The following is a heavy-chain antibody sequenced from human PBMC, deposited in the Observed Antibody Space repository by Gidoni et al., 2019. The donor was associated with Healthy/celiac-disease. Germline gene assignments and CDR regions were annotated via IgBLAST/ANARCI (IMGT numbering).Heavy chain of an antibody. CDR2: ISSSSSTI. V-gene: IGHV3-48*02. CDR3: ARAKSMIVVDLFDY. CDR1: GFTFSSYS. D-gene: IGHD3-22*01. J-gene: IGHJ4*02. Sequence: EVQLVESGGGLVQPGGYLRFSLAAPGFTFSSYSMNCVLQARGKGLEWVSYISSSSSTIYYADAVKVRFTISRDNAKNSLYLQMNSLRDEDTAVYYCARAKSMIVVDLFDYWGQGTLVTVSS.